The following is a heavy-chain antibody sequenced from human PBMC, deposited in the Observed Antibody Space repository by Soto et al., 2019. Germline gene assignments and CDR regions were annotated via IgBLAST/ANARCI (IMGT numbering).Heavy chain of an antibody. D-gene: IGHD3-10*01. V-gene: IGHV3-33*01. Sequence: QVQLVESGGGVVQPGRSLRLSCAVSGFTFSSYGMHWVRQAPGKGLEWVAVIWYDGSNKYYADSVKGRFTISRDNSKNTLYLQMNSLRAEDTAVYYCAREDYGSGSFDYWGQGTLVTVSS. CDR3: AREDYGSGSFDY. CDR1: GFTFSSYG. CDR2: IWYDGSNK. J-gene: IGHJ4*02.